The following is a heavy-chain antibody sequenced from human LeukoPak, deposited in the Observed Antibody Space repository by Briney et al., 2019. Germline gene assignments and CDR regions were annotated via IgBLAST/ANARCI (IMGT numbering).Heavy chain of an antibody. V-gene: IGHV4-38-2*02. J-gene: IGHJ6*03. CDR2: IYHSGST. CDR3: ARVISALYYYYYMDV. D-gene: IGHD2/OR15-2a*01. CDR1: GYSISSGYY. Sequence: SETLSLTCTVSGYSISSGYYWGWIRQPPGKGLEWIGSIYHSGSTYYNPSLKSRVTISVDTSKNQFSLKLSSVTAADTAVYYCARVISALYYYYYMDVWGKGTTVTVSS.